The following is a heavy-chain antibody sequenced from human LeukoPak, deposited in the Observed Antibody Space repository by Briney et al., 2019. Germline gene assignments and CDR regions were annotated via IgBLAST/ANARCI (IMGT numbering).Heavy chain of an antibody. Sequence: SETLSLTCAVSGGSLSGYDWNWIRQPPGKGLEWIGYVNAGGSTKYNPSLSSRLTISVDKSKNPFSLKLNSVTAADSAVYFCARRVPAASGGGFDYWGQGTLVAVSS. D-gene: IGHD2-2*01. J-gene: IGHJ4*02. CDR3: ARRVPAASGGGFDY. V-gene: IGHV4-4*08. CDR2: VNAGGST. CDR1: GGSLSGYD.